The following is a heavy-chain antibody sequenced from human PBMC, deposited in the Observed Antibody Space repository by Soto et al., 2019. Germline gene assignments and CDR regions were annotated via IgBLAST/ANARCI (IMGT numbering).Heavy chain of an antibody. J-gene: IGHJ4*02. V-gene: IGHV3-21*01. CDR3: ARESEDLTSNFDY. CDR1: GFTFSRYS. Sequence: PGGSLRLSCAASGFTFSRYSMNWVRQAPGKGLEWVSSISSTTNYIYCADSMKGRFTVSRDNAKNSVYLDMNSLSAEDTAVYYCARESEDLTSNFDYWGQGTLVTVSS. CDR2: ISSTTNYI.